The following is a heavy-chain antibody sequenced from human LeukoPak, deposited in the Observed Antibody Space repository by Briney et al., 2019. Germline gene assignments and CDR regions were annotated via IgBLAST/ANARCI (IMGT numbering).Heavy chain of an antibody. CDR3: ATVMTGSRYFDL. D-gene: IGHD1-1*01. J-gene: IGHJ2*01. CDR2: IDYSGTT. CDR1: GGSISSNKYY. V-gene: IGHV4-31*01. Sequence: SETLSLTCTVSGGSISSNKYYWSWIRQHPGKGLEWVGYIDYSGTTYYNPSLNRPVTISVDTSENQFSLTLDSVTAADTAVFYCATVMTGSRYFDLWGRGTLVTVSS.